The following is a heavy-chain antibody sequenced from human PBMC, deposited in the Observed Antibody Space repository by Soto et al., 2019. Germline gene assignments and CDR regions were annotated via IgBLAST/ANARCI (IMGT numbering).Heavy chain of an antibody. Sequence: QVTLKESGPVLVKPTETLTLTCTVSGLSLSKGRLGVRWIRQPPGKALEWLAHIFSNDDKSYSTSLKTRLTIPRDPSRSQVFLTMTNMNPVDSATYSCAVKKDCSRPDCYWAPFDPGGQGPLVTVSS. D-gene: IGHD2-2*01. V-gene: IGHV2-26*01. CDR1: GLSLSKGRLG. CDR3: AVKKDCSRPDCYWAPFDP. CDR2: IFSNDDK. J-gene: IGHJ5*02.